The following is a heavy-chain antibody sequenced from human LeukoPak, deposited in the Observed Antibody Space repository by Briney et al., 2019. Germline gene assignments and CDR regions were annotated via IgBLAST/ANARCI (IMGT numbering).Heavy chain of an antibody. J-gene: IGHJ5*02. Sequence: PSETLSLTCTVSGGSISSYYWSWIRQPAGKGLEWIGRIYTSGSTNYNPSLKSRVTISLDTSKNQFSLQLSSVTAADTAVYYCARDRGSTYFAVWFDPWGQGTLVTVSS. CDR1: GGSISSYY. D-gene: IGHD3-10*01. CDR3: ARDRGSTYFAVWFDP. CDR2: IYTSGST. V-gene: IGHV4-4*07.